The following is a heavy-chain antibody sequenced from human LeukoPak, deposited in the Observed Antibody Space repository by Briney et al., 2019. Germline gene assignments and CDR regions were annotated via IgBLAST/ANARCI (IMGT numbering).Heavy chain of an antibody. CDR1: GGSISSYY. D-gene: IGHD3-22*01. CDR3: ARDRRDYYDSSGYSYYYGMDV. J-gene: IGHJ6*02. V-gene: IGHV4-59*01. Sequence: SETLSLTCTVPGGSISSYYWSWIRQPPGKGLEWIGYIYYSGSTNYNPSLKSRVTISVDTSKNQFSLKLSSVTAADTAVYYCARDRRDYYDSSGYSYYYGMDVWGQGTTVTVSS. CDR2: IYYSGST.